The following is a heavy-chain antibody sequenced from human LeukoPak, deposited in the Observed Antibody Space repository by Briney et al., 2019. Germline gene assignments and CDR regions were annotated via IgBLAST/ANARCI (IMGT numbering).Heavy chain of an antibody. CDR1: GYTFTIYY. J-gene: IGHJ4*02. D-gene: IGHD4-17*01. V-gene: IGHV1-46*01. Sequence: ASVTVSFAASGYTFTIYYMHWVRQAPGQGMEWMGIINPSGGSTSYAQKFRGRVTMTRDMSTSTAYMELRSLRSDDTAVYYCARENDYGDTPTQYWGQGTLVTVSS. CDR2: INPSGGST. CDR3: ARENDYGDTPTQY.